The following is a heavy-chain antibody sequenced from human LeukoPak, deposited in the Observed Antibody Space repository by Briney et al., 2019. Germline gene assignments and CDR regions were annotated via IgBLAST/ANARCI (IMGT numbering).Heavy chain of an antibody. D-gene: IGHD5-18*01. V-gene: IGHV3-74*01. Sequence: GGSLRLSCAAAVFTLSRYWIHWVRQAPGKGLVWVSRISSDGSSTSYADSVKGRFTISRDNAKNTLYLQMNSLRVEDTAVYYCARGHTAMEGWGLDYWGQGTLVTVSS. CDR1: VFTLSRYW. CDR2: ISSDGSST. J-gene: IGHJ4*02. CDR3: ARGHTAMEGWGLDY.